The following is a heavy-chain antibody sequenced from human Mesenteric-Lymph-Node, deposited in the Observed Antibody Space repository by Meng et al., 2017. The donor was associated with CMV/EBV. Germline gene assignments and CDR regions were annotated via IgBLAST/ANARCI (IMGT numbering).Heavy chain of an antibody. Sequence: ESLKISCAASGFTFSDYYMSWIRQAPGKGLEWIGSIYYTGTTYYNPSLKSRITISVDASKTQFSLKLSSVTAADTAVYYCARGVRGVTNSSPYYYGMDVWGQGTTVTVSS. D-gene: IGHD3-10*01. CDR1: GFTFSDYY. J-gene: IGHJ6*02. V-gene: IGHV4-38-2*01. CDR3: ARGVRGVTNSSPYYYGMDV. CDR2: IYYTGTT.